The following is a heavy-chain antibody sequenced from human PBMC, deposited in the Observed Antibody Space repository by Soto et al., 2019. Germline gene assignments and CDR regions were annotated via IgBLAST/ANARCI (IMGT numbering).Heavy chain of an antibody. V-gene: IGHV4-59*03. J-gene: IGHJ3*01. CDR1: GGSINNYY. D-gene: IGHD4-17*01. Sequence: PSETLSLTCTVSGGSINNYYWNWIRQPPGKGLEWIGYVSYSGRTNYNPSLKSRVNMLVDKSKNQFSLNLTSVTAADTAVYYCPRLQYTVVTAIDVWGQGTMVTVSS. CDR2: VSYSGRT. CDR3: PRLQYTVVTAIDV.